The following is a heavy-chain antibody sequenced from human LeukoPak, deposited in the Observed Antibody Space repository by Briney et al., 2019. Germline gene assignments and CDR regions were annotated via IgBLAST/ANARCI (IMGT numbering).Heavy chain of an antibody. J-gene: IGHJ5*02. CDR1: GGSISSGDYY. V-gene: IGHV4-30-4*01. CDR3: ATLMGGAHDWFDP. CDR2: IYYSGFT. D-gene: IGHD3-16*01. Sequence: SETLSLTCTVSGGSISSGDYYWNWIRQPPGKGLEWIGYIYYSGFTSYNPSLNSRITISLDTPNNQFSLKLTSVTAADTAVYYCATLMGGAHDWFDPWGQGTLVTVSS.